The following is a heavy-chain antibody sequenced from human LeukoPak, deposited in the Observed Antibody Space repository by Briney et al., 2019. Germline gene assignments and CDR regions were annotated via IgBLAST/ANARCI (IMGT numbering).Heavy chain of an antibody. CDR1: GGSISNGYYY. CDR2: ISSSGSS. CDR3: AKESSSGYTFDY. Sequence: PSETLSLTCTVSGGSISNGYYYWSWIRQPAGKTLEWIGRISSSGSSNYNPSLKSRVSISIDASKNQFSLEMTSVTATDAAVYYCAKESSSGYTFDYWGQGTLVTVSS. D-gene: IGHD3-22*01. V-gene: IGHV4-61*02. J-gene: IGHJ4*02.